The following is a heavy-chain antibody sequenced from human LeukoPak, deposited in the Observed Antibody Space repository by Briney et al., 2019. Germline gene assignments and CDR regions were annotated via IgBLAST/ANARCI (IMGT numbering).Heavy chain of an antibody. CDR1: GFTFSSYD. CDR2: ISGSGGST. Sequence: GGSLGLSCAASGFTFSSYDMSWVRQAPGKGLEWVSAISGSGGSTYYADSVKGRFTISRDNSKNTLYLQMNSLRAEDTAVYYCVKDHAATHYYFDYWGQGTLVPVSS. J-gene: IGHJ4*02. V-gene: IGHV3-23*01. D-gene: IGHD6-13*01. CDR3: VKDHAATHYYFDY.